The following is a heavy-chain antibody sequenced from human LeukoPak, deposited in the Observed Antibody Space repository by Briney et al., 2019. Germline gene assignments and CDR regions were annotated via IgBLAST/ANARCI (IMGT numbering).Heavy chain of an antibody. V-gene: IGHV3-11*01. CDR1: GFTFTNYY. Sequence: GGSLRLSCAASGFTFTNYYMSWIRQAPGKGLEWISYISSDGSTIDYADSVKGRFTISRDNAKNSLYLQMNRLRAEDTAVYYCAREHSTGYYWGQGTLVTVSS. CDR2: ISSDGSTI. J-gene: IGHJ4*02. D-gene: IGHD2-8*02. CDR3: AREHSTGYY.